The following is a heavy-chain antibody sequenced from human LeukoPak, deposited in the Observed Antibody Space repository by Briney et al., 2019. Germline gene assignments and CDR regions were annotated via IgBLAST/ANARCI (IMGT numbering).Heavy chain of an antibody. D-gene: IGHD3-16*01. Sequence: ASVKVSCKCAVYSVTISAYRWSWLAPGQGLEWMGWINTYNGNTYYAQKLQGRVTLTTDTSTTTAYVALRSLTSYDCAGFDSCGGIRASSDLDYWGQGTLVTVSS. J-gene: IGHJ4*02. V-gene: IGHV1-18*01. CDR2: INTYNGNT. CDR3: CGGIRASSDLDY. CDR1: VYSVTISA.